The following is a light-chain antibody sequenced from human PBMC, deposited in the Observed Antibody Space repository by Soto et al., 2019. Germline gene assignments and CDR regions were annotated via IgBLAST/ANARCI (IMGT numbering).Light chain of an antibody. J-gene: IGKJ1*01. V-gene: IGKV3-20*01. CDR2: GAS. CDR3: HQYDTSRT. CDR1: QSVTSNY. Sequence: EMVLTQSPGTLSLSPGERATLSWMASQSVTSNYLAWYQQKSGQAPRLLIYGASSRATGIPDRFSGSGSGTDFTLTISRLEPEDFAVYYCHQYDTSRTFGQGTKVDIK.